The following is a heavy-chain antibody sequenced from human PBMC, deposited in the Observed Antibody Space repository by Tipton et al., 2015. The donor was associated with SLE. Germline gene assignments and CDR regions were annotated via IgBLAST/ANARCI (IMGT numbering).Heavy chain of an antibody. D-gene: IGHD3-22*01. V-gene: IGHV4-4*02. CDR2: IYHSGST. CDR3: ARGPPRGGYYYRAEYFQH. Sequence: TLSLTCAVSGGSISSSDWWSWVRQPPGKGLEWIGEIYHSGSTNYNPSLKSRVTISVDKSKNQFSLKLSSVTAADTAVYYCARGPPRGGYYYRAEYFQHWGQGTLVTVSS. CDR1: GGSISSSDW. J-gene: IGHJ1*01.